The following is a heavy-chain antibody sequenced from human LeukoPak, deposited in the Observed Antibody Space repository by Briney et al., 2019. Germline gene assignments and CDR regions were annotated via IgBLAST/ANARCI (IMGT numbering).Heavy chain of an antibody. D-gene: IGHD2-21*01. CDR3: AGGNYGGMIRRRARTKFDY. Sequence: SETLSLTCAVYGGSFSGYYWSWIRQPPGKGLEWIGEINHSGSTDYNPSLKSRVTISVDTSKNQFSLKLSSVTAADTAVYYCAGGNYGGMIRRRARTKFDYWGQGTLGTLSS. CDR1: GGSFSGYY. V-gene: IGHV4-34*01. J-gene: IGHJ4*02. CDR2: INHSGST.